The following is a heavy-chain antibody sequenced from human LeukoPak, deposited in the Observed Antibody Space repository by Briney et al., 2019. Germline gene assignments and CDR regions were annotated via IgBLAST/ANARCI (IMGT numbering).Heavy chain of an antibody. Sequence: GGSLRLSCAASGFTVSSNYMSWVRQAPGKGLEWVSVIYSAGSTYYADSVKGRFTISRDNSKNTLYLQMNSVRVEDTAVYSCARGGSTFSFDYWGQGTLVTVSS. D-gene: IGHD2/OR15-2a*01. CDR1: GFTVSSNY. CDR3: ARGGSTFSFDY. CDR2: IYSAGST. V-gene: IGHV3-53*01. J-gene: IGHJ4*02.